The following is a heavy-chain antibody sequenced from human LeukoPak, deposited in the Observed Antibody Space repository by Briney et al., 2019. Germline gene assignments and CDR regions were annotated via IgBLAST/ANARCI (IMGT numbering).Heavy chain of an antibody. CDR1: SGSISSGGYY. CDR3: ARGSLTDYAWFDP. CDR2: IYYSGST. Sequence: PSQTLSLTCTVSSGSISSGGYYWSWIRQHPGKDLEWIGYIYYSGSTYYNPSLKSRVTISVDTSKNQFSLKLSSVTAADTAVYYCARGSLTDYAWFDPWGQGTLVTVSS. D-gene: IGHD4-17*01. J-gene: IGHJ5*02. V-gene: IGHV4-31*03.